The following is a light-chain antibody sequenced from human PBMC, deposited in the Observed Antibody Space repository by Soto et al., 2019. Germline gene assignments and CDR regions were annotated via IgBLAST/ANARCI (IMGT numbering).Light chain of an antibody. Sequence: DIQMTQSPSTLLASVGDRVTIPCRSSQSISNWLAWYQQKPGTAPKVLIYHASNLQSGVPSRFSGSGSGTEFTLTITSLQSEDFAVYWCQQYNNWPLTFGPGTRLEIK. CDR3: QQYNNWPLT. J-gene: IGKJ5*01. CDR1: QSISNW. CDR2: HAS. V-gene: IGKV1-5*01.